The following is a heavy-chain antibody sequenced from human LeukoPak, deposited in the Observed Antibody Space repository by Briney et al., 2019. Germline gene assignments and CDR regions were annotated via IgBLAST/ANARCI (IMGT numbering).Heavy chain of an antibody. CDR3: ARARAAAFYGMDV. V-gene: IGHV3-53*04. D-gene: IGHD6-13*01. Sequence: AGGSLRLSCAASGFTFSSYAMSWVRQAPGKGLEWVSVIYSGGSTYYADSVKGRFTISRHNSKNTLYLQMNSLRAEDTAVYYCARARAAAFYGMDVWGQGTTVTVSS. CDR2: IYSGGST. CDR1: GFTFSSYA. J-gene: IGHJ6*02.